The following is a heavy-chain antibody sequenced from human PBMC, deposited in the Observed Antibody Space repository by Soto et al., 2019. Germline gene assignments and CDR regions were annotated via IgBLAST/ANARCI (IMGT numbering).Heavy chain of an antibody. Sequence: PGESLKISCQGSGYSFTSLWISWVRQMPGKGLEWMGKIDPSESYINYSPSFQGHVTISADKSISTAYLQWSSLKASDTAMYYCASPSRREGYNDYYSGRDFWGKGSTVTVPS. CDR2: IDPSESYI. J-gene: IGHJ6*04. D-gene: IGHD3-16*01. CDR1: GYSFTSLW. V-gene: IGHV5-10-1*01. CDR3: ASPSRREGYNDYYSGRDF.